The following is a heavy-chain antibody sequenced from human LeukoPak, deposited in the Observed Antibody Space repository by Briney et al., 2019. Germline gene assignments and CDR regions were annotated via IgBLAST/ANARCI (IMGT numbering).Heavy chain of an antibody. CDR2: IYYSGST. CDR1: GGSISSYY. CDR3: AREGPGSNWFDP. D-gene: IGHD3-10*01. V-gene: IGHV4-59*01. J-gene: IGHJ5*02. Sequence: SETLSLTCTVSGGSISSYYWSWIRQPPGKGLEWIGYIYYSGSTNYNPSLKSRVTISVDTSKNQFSLKLSSVTAADTAVYYCAREGPGSNWFDPWGQGTLVTVSS.